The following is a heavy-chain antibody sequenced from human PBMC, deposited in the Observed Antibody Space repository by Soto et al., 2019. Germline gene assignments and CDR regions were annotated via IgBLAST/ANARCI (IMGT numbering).Heavy chain of an antibody. CDR1: GFTFSGSA. J-gene: IGHJ5*02. Sequence: GGSLRLSCAASGFTFSGSAMHWVRQASGKGLEWVGRIRTKANSYATGYAASVKGRFTISRDDLKSTAYLQMNSLKTEDTAVYYCARGDSSGWYDHWGQGT. D-gene: IGHD6-19*01. V-gene: IGHV3-73*01. CDR2: IRTKANSYAT. CDR3: ARGDSSGWYDH.